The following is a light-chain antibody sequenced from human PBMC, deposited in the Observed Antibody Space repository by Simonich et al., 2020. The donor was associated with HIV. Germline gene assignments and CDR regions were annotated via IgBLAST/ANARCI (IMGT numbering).Light chain of an antibody. CDR3: QQSYTTPRA. CDR1: QSFSSY. Sequence: DIQMTQSPSSLSASVGDRVTITCRASQSFSSYLNWYQQKPWTAPKLLIYAASSLQSGVPSRFSGSGSGTDFTLTIGSLQPEDFATYYCQQSYTTPRAFGQGTKVEIK. V-gene: IGKV1-39*01. J-gene: IGKJ1*01. CDR2: AAS.